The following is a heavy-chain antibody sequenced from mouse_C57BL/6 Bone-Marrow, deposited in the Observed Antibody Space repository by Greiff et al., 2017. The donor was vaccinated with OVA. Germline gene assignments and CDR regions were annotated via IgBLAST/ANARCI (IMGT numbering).Heavy chain of an antibody. D-gene: IGHD2-2*01. V-gene: IGHV5-6*01. CDR2: ISSGGSYT. J-gene: IGHJ2*01. CDR3: ARDYGHDQGDY. CDR1: FTFSSYG. Sequence: EVQRVESGGDLVKPGFTFSSYGMSWVRQTPDKRLEWVAPISSGGSYTYYPDSVKGRFTISRDNAKNTLYLQMSSLKSEDTAMYYCARDYGHDQGDYWGQGTTLAVSS.